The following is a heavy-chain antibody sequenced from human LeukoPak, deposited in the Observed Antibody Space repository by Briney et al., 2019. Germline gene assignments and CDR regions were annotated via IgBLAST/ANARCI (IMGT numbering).Heavy chain of an antibody. V-gene: IGHV4-4*02. CDR1: GGSLSSSNW. D-gene: IGHD3-22*01. Sequence: SGTLSLTCAVSGGSLSSSNWWSWVRQPPGKGLEWIGEIYHSGSTNYNPSLKSRVTISVDKSKNQFSLKLSSVTAADTAVYYCARWWSYYYDSSGYYPDAFDIWGQGTMVTVSS. CDR2: IYHSGST. CDR3: ARWWSYYYDSSGYYPDAFDI. J-gene: IGHJ3*02.